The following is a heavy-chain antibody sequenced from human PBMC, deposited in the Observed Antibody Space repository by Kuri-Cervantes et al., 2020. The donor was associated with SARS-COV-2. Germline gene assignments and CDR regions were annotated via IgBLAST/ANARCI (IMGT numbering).Heavy chain of an antibody. CDR2: IYYSGST. J-gene: IGHJ3*02. Sequence: SETLSLTCTVSGGSVSSGSYYWSWIRQPPGKGLEWIGYIYYSGSTNYNPSLKSRVTISVDTSKNQFSLKLSSVTAADTAVYYWADRGFGGAFDIWGQGTMVTVSS. D-gene: IGHD3-16*01. V-gene: IGHV4-61*01. CDR3: ADRGFGGAFDI. CDR1: GGSVSSGSYY.